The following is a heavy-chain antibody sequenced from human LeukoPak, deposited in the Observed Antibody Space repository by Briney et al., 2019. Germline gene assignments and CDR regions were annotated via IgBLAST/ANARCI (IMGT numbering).Heavy chain of an antibody. D-gene: IGHD4-11*01. CDR2: INHSGST. CDR1: GGSFSGYY. CDR3: ATRTTVTIPFGY. V-gene: IGHV4-34*01. J-gene: IGHJ4*02. Sequence: SETLSLTCAVYGGSFSGYYWSWIRQPPGKGLEWSGEINHSGSTNYNPSLKSRVTIPVDKSKNQFSLKLSSVTAADTAVYYCATRTTVTIPFGYWGQGTLVTVSS.